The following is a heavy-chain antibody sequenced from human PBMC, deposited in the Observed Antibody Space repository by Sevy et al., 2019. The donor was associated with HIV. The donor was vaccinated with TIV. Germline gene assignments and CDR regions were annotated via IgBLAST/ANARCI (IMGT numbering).Heavy chain of an antibody. CDR2: ISSRSTI. CDR1: GFTFSSYS. D-gene: IGHD6-6*01. V-gene: IGHV3-48*02. Sequence: GGSLRLSCAASGFTFSSYSMNWVRQAPGKGLEWVSYISSRSTIYYADSVKGRFTISRDNAKNSLYLQMNSLRDEDTAVYYCARDSPRRGSSNYWGQGTLVTVSS. J-gene: IGHJ4*02. CDR3: ARDSPRRGSSNY.